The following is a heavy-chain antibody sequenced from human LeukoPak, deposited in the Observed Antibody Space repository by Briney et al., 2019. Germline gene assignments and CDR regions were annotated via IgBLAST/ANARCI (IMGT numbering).Heavy chain of an antibody. V-gene: IGHV3-49*04. D-gene: IGHD2-2*02. J-gene: IGHJ5*02. CDR1: GFTFGDYA. CDR2: IRSKVYGGTT. CDR3: SRDVGSYCARTSCYSWFDP. Sequence: GGSLRLSCTASGFTFGDYAMTWVRQAPGKGLEWVGFIRSKVYGGTTEYAASMKDRFTISRDDFNNVVYLQMNSLKTEDTAVYYCSRDVGSYCARTSCYSWFDPWGQGTLVTVSS.